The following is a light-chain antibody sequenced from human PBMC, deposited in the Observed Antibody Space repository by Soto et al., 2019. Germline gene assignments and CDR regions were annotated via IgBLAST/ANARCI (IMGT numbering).Light chain of an antibody. CDR3: SSYTIRGTLV. CDR2: EVS. V-gene: IGLV2-14*01. CDR1: SSDVGGYKY. J-gene: IGLJ2*01. Sequence: QSVLTQPASVSGSPGQSLTISCTGSSSDVGGYKYVSWYQQHPGKAPKLMIYEVSNRPSGVSDRFSGSKSGNTAPLTISGLQAVDEADYYCSSYTIRGTLVFGGGTKLTVL.